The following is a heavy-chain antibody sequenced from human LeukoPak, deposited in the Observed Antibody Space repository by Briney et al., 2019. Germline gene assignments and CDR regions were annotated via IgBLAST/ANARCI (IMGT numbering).Heavy chain of an antibody. J-gene: IGHJ5*02. CDR3: ARVVVPEANWFDP. CDR2: INPNSGGT. Sequence: ASVKVSCKASGYTFTGYYMHWVQQAPGQGLEWMGRINPNSGGTNYAQKFQGRVTMTRDTSISTAYMELSRLRSDDTAVYYCARVVVPEANWFDPWGQGTLVTVSS. V-gene: IGHV1-2*06. D-gene: IGHD2-2*01. CDR1: GYTFTGYY.